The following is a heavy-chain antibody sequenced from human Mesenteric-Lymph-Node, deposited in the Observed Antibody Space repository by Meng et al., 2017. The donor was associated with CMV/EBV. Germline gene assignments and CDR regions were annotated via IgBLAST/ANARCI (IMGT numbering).Heavy chain of an antibody. CDR2: IYHSGIT. CDR3: ARDNLQEQLGALDI. J-gene: IGHJ3*02. CDR1: SGSISTYY. V-gene: IGHV4-59*01. Sequence: SETLSLTCTVSSGSISTYYWSWIRQLPGKGLEWIGYIYHSGITKYNPSLKSRVTISVDTSKNQFSLKLGSVTAADTAVYYCARDNLQEQLGALDIWGQGTVVTVSS. D-gene: IGHD6-13*01.